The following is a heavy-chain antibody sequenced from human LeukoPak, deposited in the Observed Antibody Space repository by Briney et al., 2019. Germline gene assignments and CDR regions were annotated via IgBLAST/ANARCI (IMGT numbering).Heavy chain of an antibody. CDR3: VRVLAAPPAFDY. D-gene: IGHD2-15*01. Sequence: PGGSLRLSCAASGFTFSSYWMSWVRQAPGKGLEWVANIKQDGSEKYYVDSVKGRFTISRDNAKNSLFLQMNSLRAEVTAVYYCVRVLAAPPAFDYWGRGTLVTVSS. CDR1: GFTFSSYW. CDR2: IKQDGSEK. J-gene: IGHJ4*02. V-gene: IGHV3-7*04.